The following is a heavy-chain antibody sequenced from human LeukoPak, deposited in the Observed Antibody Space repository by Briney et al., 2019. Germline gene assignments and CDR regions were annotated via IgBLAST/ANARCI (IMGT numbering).Heavy chain of an antibody. J-gene: IGHJ4*02. D-gene: IGHD1-26*01. CDR3: ARVQWELPFDY. V-gene: IGHV1-18*01. Sequence: WASVKVSCKASGYSFTTYAISWVRQAPGQGLEWMGWISGYNGNTNYAQKLQGRVTMTTDTSTSTAYMELRSLRSDDTAVYYCARVQWELPFDYWGQGTLVTVSS. CDR1: GYSFTTYA. CDR2: ISGYNGNT.